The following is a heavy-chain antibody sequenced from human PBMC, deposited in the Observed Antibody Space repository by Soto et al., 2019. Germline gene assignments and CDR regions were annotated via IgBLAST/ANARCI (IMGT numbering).Heavy chain of an antibody. Sequence: EVQLVESGGGLVKPGGSLRLSCAASGFTFSNYNMNWFRQAPGKRLEWVSSISGSTSYIYYADSLKGRFTISRDNAKNSLYLQMNPLRAEDTAVYYCARQINGDYTAFDIWGQGTLVTVSS. V-gene: IGHV3-21*01. CDR1: GFTFSNYN. J-gene: IGHJ3*02. CDR2: ISGSTSYI. CDR3: ARQINGDYTAFDI. D-gene: IGHD4-17*01.